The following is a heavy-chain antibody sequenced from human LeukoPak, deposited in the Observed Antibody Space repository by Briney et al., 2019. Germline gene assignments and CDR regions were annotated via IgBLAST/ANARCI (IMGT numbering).Heavy chain of an antibody. J-gene: IGHJ4*02. CDR3: AGGTIAAAGRGFDY. Sequence: PSETLSLTCAVYGGSFSGYYWSWIRQPPGKGLEWIGEINHSGSTNYNPSLKSRVTISVDTSKNQFSLKLSSVTAADTAVYYCAGGTIAAAGRGFDYWGQGTLVTVSS. D-gene: IGHD6-13*01. CDR2: INHSGST. CDR1: GGSFSGYY. V-gene: IGHV4-34*01.